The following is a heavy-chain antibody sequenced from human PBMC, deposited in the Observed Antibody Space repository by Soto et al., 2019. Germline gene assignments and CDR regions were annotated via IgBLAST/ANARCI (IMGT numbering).Heavy chain of an antibody. CDR3: VKVGGSSSWYRFYFDY. CDR1: GFTFSSYA. D-gene: IGHD6-13*01. Sequence: GSLRLPCAASGFTFSSYAMHWVRQAPGKGLEWVAVISYDGSTIYYADSVKGRFSISRDNSKNTLHLEMHNLRPEDTAVYYCVKVGGSSSWYRFYFDYWGQGTLVTVSS. CDR2: ISYDGSTI. V-gene: IGHV3-30*18. J-gene: IGHJ4*02.